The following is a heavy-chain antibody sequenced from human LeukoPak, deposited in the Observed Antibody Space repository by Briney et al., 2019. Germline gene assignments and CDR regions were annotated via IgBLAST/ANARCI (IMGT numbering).Heavy chain of an antibody. D-gene: IGHD2-2*01. CDR1: GFRFSAYW. CDR3: ARDRYCTTTRCSDY. J-gene: IGHJ4*02. CDR2: INTDGSST. V-gene: IGHV3-74*03. Sequence: PGGSLRLSCAASGFRFSAYWMHWVRQAPGKGLVWVSRINTDGSSTTYADSVKGRFTISRDNAKNTLCLEMNSLRAEDTAVYYCARDRYCTTTRCSDYWGQGTLVTVSS.